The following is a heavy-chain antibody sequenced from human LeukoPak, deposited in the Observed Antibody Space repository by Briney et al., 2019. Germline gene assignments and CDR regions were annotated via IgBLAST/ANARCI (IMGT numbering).Heavy chain of an antibody. CDR1: GGSISSSSYY. Sequence: PSETLSLTCTVSGGSISSSSYYWGWIRRPPGKGLEWIGSIYYSGSTYYNPSLKSRVTISVDTSKNQFSLKLSSVTATDTAVYYCARHKRGYSYGYFSHDYFDYWGQGTLVIVSS. CDR2: IYYSGST. D-gene: IGHD5-18*01. V-gene: IGHV4-39*01. CDR3: ARHKRGYSYGYFSHDYFDY. J-gene: IGHJ4*02.